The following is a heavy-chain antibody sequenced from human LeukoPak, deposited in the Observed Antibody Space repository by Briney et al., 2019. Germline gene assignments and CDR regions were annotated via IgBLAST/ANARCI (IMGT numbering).Heavy chain of an antibody. CDR3: ARDAADTVRGGDY. CDR1: GYSFTSYG. Sequence: ASMKVSCKASGYSFTSYGISWVRQAPGQGLEWMGWISANSGNTNYVQKLQGRVTMTTDTSTSTAYMELRSLRSDDTAVYYCARDAADTVRGGDYWGQGSLVTVSS. CDR2: ISANSGNT. D-gene: IGHD5-18*01. J-gene: IGHJ4*02. V-gene: IGHV1-18*01.